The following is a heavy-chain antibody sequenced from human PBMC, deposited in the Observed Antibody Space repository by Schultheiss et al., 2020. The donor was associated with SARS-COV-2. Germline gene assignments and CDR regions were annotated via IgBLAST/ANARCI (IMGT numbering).Heavy chain of an antibody. Sequence: SETLSLTCAVSGGSISSGGYSWSWIRQPPGKGLEWIGRIYTSGSTNYNPSLKSRVTMSVDTSKNQFSLKLSSVTAADTAVYYCARVPRFYYMDVWGKGTTVTVSS. CDR2: IYTSGST. V-gene: IGHV4-61*02. CDR1: GGSISSGGYS. D-gene: IGHD3-3*01. CDR3: ARVPRFYYMDV. J-gene: IGHJ6*03.